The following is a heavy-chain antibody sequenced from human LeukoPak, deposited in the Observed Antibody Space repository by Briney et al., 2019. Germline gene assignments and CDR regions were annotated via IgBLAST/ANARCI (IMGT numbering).Heavy chain of an antibody. D-gene: IGHD1-26*01. CDR1: GFTFSSYW. CDR2: INTDDSST. Sequence: GGSLTLSCVASGFTFSSYWMHWLRHAPGKGLVWVSRINTDDSSTTYADSVKGRFTISRDNAKNTLYLQGNSLRAEDTSVYYCANRISGSSSWGQGTLVTVSS. CDR3: ANRISGSSS. V-gene: IGHV3-74*01. J-gene: IGHJ5*02.